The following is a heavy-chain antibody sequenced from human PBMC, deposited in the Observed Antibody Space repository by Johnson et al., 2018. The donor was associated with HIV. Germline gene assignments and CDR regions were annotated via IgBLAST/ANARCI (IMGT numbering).Heavy chain of an antibody. D-gene: IGHD3-16*01. CDR2: VNNDGGDT. V-gene: IGHV3-74*01. CDR3: AREDPREFHGYGGDGFDI. J-gene: IGHJ3*02. CDR1: GFTFTNYW. Sequence: EVQLVESGGGLAQPGGSLRLSCAVSGFTFTNYWMHWVRQAPGQGLVWVSRVNNDGGDTIYADSVQGRFTISRDHAKNTLFLQMNSLRAEDTAMYFCAREDPREFHGYGGDGFDIWGQGTMVTVAS.